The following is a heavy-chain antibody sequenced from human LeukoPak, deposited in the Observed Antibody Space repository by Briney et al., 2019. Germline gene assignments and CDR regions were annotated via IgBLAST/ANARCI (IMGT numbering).Heavy chain of an antibody. Sequence: GGSLRLSCAASGFTFSSHAMSWVRRAPGKGLEWVSGLIENGATTYYADSVKGRFTISRDNSRNTMYLQMNSLRVEDTAVYYCASPGHDYGDYVLGYWGQGTLVTVSS. CDR1: GFTFSSHA. J-gene: IGHJ4*02. D-gene: IGHD4-17*01. CDR3: ASPGHDYGDYVLGY. CDR2: LIENGATT. V-gene: IGHV3-23*01.